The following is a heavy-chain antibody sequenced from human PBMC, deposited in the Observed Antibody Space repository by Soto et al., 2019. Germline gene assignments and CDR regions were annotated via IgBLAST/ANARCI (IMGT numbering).Heavy chain of an antibody. CDR1: GFAFDTYG. V-gene: IGHV3-30*18. J-gene: IGHJ6*02. CDR2: MSYDGSKI. CDR3: AKDRDPYYYYYLMDV. Sequence: GGSLRLSCEASGFAFDTYGMHWIRQGAGQGLEWVATMSYDGSKIYYRDSVRGRFNISRDDSKRTLYLQMNSLRAEDTAVYYCAKDRDPYYYYYLMDVWGQGTTVTVSS.